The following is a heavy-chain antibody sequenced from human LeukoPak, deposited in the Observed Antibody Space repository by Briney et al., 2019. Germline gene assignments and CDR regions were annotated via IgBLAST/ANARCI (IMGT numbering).Heavy chain of an antibody. J-gene: IGHJ4*02. Sequence: ASVKASCKASGYTFTGYYMHWVRQAPGQGLEWMGWINPNSGGTNYAQKFQGRVTMTRDTSISTAYMELSRLRSDDTAVYYCARAKAGNSNLDYWGQGTLVTVSS. D-gene: IGHD4-11*01. CDR2: INPNSGGT. V-gene: IGHV1-2*02. CDR3: ARAKAGNSNLDY. CDR1: GYTFTGYY.